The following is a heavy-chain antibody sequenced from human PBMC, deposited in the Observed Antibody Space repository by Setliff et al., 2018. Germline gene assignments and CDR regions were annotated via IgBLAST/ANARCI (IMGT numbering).Heavy chain of an antibody. CDR1: GGSINNYF. CDR3: ARENADYARSFDP. CDR2: LYTSGIS. V-gene: IGHV4-4*07. Sequence: PSEPLSLTCTVSGGSINNYFWTWIRQPAGKGLEWIGRLYTSGISNYNPSLKSRVTMSVGTSKNQFSLNLTSVTAADTAVYYCARENADYARSFDPWGQGTLVTVSS. D-gene: IGHD3-16*01. J-gene: IGHJ5*02.